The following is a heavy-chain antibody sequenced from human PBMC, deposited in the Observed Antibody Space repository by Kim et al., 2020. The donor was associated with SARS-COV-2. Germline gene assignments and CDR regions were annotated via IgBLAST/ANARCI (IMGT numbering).Heavy chain of an antibody. CDR2: K. J-gene: IGHJ4*02. Sequence: KDEEDYVNGRFTISRDNSKNPLYLQMNGLRAEDTAVYYCARGTTIPGFDYWGQGTLVTVSS. V-gene: IGHV3-30*07. D-gene: IGHD1-7*01. CDR3: ARGTTIPGFDY.